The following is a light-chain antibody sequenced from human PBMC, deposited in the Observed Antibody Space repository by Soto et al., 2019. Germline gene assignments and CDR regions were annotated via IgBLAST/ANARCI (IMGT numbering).Light chain of an antibody. J-gene: IGLJ3*02. CDR1: TSNIGTNY. CDR2: QND. CDR3: AGWDECLRGV. V-gene: IGLV1-47*01. Sequence: QSVLTQPPSVSGTPGQAVVISCSGGTSNIGTNYVYWFQQFPGTAPKLLIYQNDQRPSGVPERFSGSKSGTSASLAINGLRPEDEADYYCAGWDECLRGVFGGGTQLTVL.